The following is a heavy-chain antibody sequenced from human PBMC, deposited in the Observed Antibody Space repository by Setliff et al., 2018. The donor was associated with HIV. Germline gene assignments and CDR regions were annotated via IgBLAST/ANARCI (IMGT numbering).Heavy chain of an antibody. CDR2: IRYDGSNK. Sequence: GESLKISCAASGLTFSNYGMYWVRQAPGKGLEWVAFIRYDGSNKYHADSVRGRLTISRDNSKNTLYLQMNSLRPEDTAVYYCARGSSGWGMDFYYYYMDVWGEGTTVTVSS. D-gene: IGHD6-19*01. CDR1: GLTFSNYG. J-gene: IGHJ6*03. V-gene: IGHV3-30*02. CDR3: ARGSSGWGMDFYYYYMDV.